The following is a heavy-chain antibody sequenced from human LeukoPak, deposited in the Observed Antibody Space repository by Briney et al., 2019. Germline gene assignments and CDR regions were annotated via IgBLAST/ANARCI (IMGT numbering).Heavy chain of an antibody. D-gene: IGHD6-19*01. CDR2: ISAYNGNT. CDR1: GYTFTSYG. Sequence: ASVKVSCKASGYTFTSYGISWVRQAPGQGLEWMGWISAYNGNTNYAQKLQGRVTMTTDTSTSTAYMELRSLRSDDTAVYYCARVRSSGWQGNAFDIWGQGTMVTVSS. CDR3: ARVRSSGWQGNAFDI. V-gene: IGHV1-18*01. J-gene: IGHJ3*02.